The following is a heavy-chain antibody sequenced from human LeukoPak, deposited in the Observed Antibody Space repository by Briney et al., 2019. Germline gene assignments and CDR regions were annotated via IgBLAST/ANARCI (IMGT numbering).Heavy chain of an antibody. CDR2: ISAYNGNT. Sequence: ASVKVSCKASGYTFTSYGISWVRQAPGQGLEWMGWISAYNGNTNYAQKLQGRVTMTTDTSTSTAYMELRSLRSDDTAVYYCARPFWGGPWTGYYYGMDVWGQGTTVTVSS. D-gene: IGHD3-3*01. CDR1: GYTFTSYG. J-gene: IGHJ6*02. V-gene: IGHV1-18*01. CDR3: ARPFWGGPWTGYYYGMDV.